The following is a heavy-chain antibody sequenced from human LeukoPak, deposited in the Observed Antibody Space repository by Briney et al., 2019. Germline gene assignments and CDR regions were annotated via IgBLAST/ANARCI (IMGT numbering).Heavy chain of an antibody. J-gene: IGHJ4*02. CDR1: GFTFSSYA. CDR2: ISGSGGST. V-gene: IGHV3-23*01. CDR3: AIKFDVGYYYGSGSYYNSYFDY. Sequence: GGSLRLSCAASGFTFSSYAMSWVRQAPGKGLEWVSAISGSGGSTYYADSVKGRFTISRDNSKNTLYLQMNSLRAEDTAVYYCAIKFDVGYYYGSGSYYNSYFDYWGQGTLVTVSS. D-gene: IGHD3-10*01.